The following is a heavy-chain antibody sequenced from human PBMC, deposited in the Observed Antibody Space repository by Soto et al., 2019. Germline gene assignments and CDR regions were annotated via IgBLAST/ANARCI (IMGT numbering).Heavy chain of an antibody. CDR1: GGTFSSDA. J-gene: IGHJ3*02. Sequence: QVHLVQSGSEVKKPGSSVKVSCKASGGTFSSDAISWVRQAPGQGLEWMGGIIPMLETAHYAQNFQGRLTITADGSTSTGYMELSSLRSDDTAVYYCASNGHYDYVGETYRQEAFDIWGQGTLVTVS. CDR2: IIPMLETA. V-gene: IGHV1-69*01. CDR3: ASNGHYDYVGETYRQEAFDI. D-gene: IGHD3-16*02.